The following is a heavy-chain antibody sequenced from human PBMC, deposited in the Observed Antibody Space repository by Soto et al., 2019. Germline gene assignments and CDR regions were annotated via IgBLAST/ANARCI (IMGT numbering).Heavy chain of an antibody. J-gene: IGHJ6*02. Sequence: GESLKISCKGSGYSFTSYWISWVRQMPGKGLEWMGRIDPSDSYTNYSPSFQGHVTISADKSISTAYLQWSSLKAADTAVYYCASLYSSGSPYDMDVWGQGTTVTVSS. CDR2: IDPSDSYT. CDR3: ASLYSSGSPYDMDV. D-gene: IGHD3-10*01. V-gene: IGHV5-10-1*01. CDR1: GYSFTSYW.